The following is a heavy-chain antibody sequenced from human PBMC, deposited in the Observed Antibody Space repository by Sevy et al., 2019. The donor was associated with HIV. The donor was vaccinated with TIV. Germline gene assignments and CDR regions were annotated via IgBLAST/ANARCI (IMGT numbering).Heavy chain of an antibody. D-gene: IGHD3-3*01. CDR2: TYYRSKWYN. Sequence: KQSQTLSLTCAISGDSVSSNSAAWNWIRQSPSRGLEWLGRTYYRSKWYNDYAVSVKSRITINPDTSKNQFSLQLNSVTPEETAVYYCARDSIAALTSITIFGVVTEPFDYWGQGTLVTVSS. V-gene: IGHV6-1*01. CDR3: ARDSIAALTSITIFGVVTEPFDY. J-gene: IGHJ4*02. CDR1: GDSVSSNSAA.